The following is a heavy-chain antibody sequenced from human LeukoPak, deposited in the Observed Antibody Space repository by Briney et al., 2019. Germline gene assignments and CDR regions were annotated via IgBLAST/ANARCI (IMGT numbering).Heavy chain of an antibody. V-gene: IGHV4-39*01. Sequence: SEILSLTCTVSGGSISSSSYYWGWIRQPPGKGLEWIGSIYYSGSTYYNPSLKSRVTISVDTSKNQFSLKLSSVTAADTAVYYCARYGSSWVSPFDYWGQGTLVTVSS. CDR2: IYYSGST. J-gene: IGHJ4*02. CDR3: ARYGSSWVSPFDY. D-gene: IGHD6-13*01. CDR1: GGSISSSSYY.